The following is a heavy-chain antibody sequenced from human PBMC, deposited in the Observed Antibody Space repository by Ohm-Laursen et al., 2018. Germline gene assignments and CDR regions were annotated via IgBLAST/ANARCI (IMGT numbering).Heavy chain of an antibody. D-gene: IGHD3-22*01. J-gene: IGHJ4*02. V-gene: IGHV3-23*01. Sequence: SLRLSCTASGFTFSSYAMSWVRQTPKKGLEWVSTITGSGRSTYYADSVKGRFTVSRDNSKNTLYLQMNSLRAEDTAVYYCAKASSRYYYDSSGYYIDYLDYWGQGTLVTVSS. CDR3: AKASSRYYYDSSGYYIDYLDY. CDR1: GFTFSSYA. CDR2: ITGSGRST.